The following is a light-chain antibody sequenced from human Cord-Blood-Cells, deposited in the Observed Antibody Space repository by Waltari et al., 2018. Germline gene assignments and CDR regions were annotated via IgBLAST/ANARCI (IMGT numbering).Light chain of an antibody. J-gene: IGKJ5*01. CDR2: GAS. CDR3: QHYNNWPPIT. V-gene: IGKV3-15*01. Sequence: EIVMTQSPATLSVSPGERTTLSCRASQSVSSNLAWYQQKPGTAPRLLIYGASTSATGIQARFSGSGSGTEFTLTISSLQSEDFAVYFCQHYNNWPPITFGQGTRLEIK. CDR1: QSVSSN.